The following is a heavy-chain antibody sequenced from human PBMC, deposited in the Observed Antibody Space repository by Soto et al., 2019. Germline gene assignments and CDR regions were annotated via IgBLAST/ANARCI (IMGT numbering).Heavy chain of an antibody. CDR2: ISYDGSNK. J-gene: IGHJ4*02. CDR3: ARDENMFRVGATTFDD. CDR1: GFTFSSYA. D-gene: IGHD1-26*01. V-gene: IGHV3-30-3*01. Sequence: GGSLRLSCAASGFTFSSYAMHWVRQAQGKGLEWVAVISYDGSNKYYADSVKGRFTISRDNSKNTQYLQMNSLRAEDTAVYYCARDENMFRVGATTFDDWGQGTMVTVSS.